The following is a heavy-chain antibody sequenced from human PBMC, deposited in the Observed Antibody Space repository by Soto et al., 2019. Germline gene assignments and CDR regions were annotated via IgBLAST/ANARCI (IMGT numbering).Heavy chain of an antibody. Sequence: QVQLVQSGAEVKKPGASVKVSCKASGYTFTSYGISWVRQAPGQGLEWMGWISAYNGNTNYAQKLQDRVTMTTDTSTSTAYMELRSLRSDDTAVYYCARVDLQYQLPRRGWFDPWGQGTLVTVSS. V-gene: IGHV1-18*01. CDR2: ISAYNGNT. CDR3: ARVDLQYQLPRRGWFDP. D-gene: IGHD2-2*01. CDR1: GYTFTSYG. J-gene: IGHJ5*02.